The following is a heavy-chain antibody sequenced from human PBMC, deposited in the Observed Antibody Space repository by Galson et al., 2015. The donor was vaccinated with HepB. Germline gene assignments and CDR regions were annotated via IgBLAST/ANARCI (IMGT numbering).Heavy chain of an antibody. CDR1: GFTFSSYA. Sequence: SLRLSCAASGFTFSSYAMSWVRQVPGKGLEWVSAISGSGGSTYYADSVKGRFTISRDYSKNTLYLQMNSLRAEDTAVYHCAKDGMVVRGDFDYGGQGNLGAASS. CDR3: AKDGMVVRGDFDY. D-gene: IGHD3-10*01. J-gene: IGHJ4*02. CDR2: ISGSGGST. V-gene: IGHV3-23*01.